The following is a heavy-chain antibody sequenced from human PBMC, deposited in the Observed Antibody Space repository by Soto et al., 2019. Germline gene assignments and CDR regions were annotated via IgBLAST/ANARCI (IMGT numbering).Heavy chain of an antibody. CDR1: VFTFSSYW. V-gene: IGHV3-74*01. D-gene: IGHD6-19*01. CDR3: ARASYSSGWYPREYFDY. CDR2: INSDGSST. J-gene: IGHJ4*02. Sequence: WWSLRLSCSASVFTFSSYWMHWFRQAPGKGLVWVSRINSDGSSTSYADSVKGRFTISRDNAKNTLYLQMNSLRAEDTAVYYCARASYSSGWYPREYFDYWGQGTLVTVSS.